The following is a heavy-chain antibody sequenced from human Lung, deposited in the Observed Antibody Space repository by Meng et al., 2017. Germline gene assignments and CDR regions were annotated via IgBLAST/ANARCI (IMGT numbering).Heavy chain of an antibody. CDR3: TNDRLNH. D-gene: IGHD1-1*01. J-gene: IGHJ1*01. Sequence: EVQLVGSGGCLVQPGGPLCPSCGSSGFTFNSYWMHWVRQAPGKGLVWVSRINRDGTKPTYADSVKGRFTISRDNAKNTLYLQMNNLRAEDTAFYYCTNDRLNHWGQGALVTVSS. V-gene: IGHV3-74*01. CDR1: GFTFNSYW. CDR2: INRDGTKP.